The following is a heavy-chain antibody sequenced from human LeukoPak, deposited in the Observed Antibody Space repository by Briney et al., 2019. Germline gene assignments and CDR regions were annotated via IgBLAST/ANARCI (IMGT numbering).Heavy chain of an antibody. V-gene: IGHV3-53*01. D-gene: IGHD2-2*01. CDR2: IYSGGMT. CDR3: YARPVLPAAFLPSGNYMDV. J-gene: IGHJ6*03. Sequence: PGGSLRLCCAASGLNVTYNYMSWVRQAPGKGLEWLSVIYSGGMTYYADSVKGRFIISRDNSKNTLYLQMNRLRAEDTAVYYCYARPVLPAAFLPSGNYMDVWGKGTTVTVSS. CDR1: GLNVTYNY.